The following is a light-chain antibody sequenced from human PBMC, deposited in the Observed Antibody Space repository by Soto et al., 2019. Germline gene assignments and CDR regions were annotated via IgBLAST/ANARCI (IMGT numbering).Light chain of an antibody. J-gene: IGKJ1*01. V-gene: IGKV3-15*01. Sequence: EIVMTQSPATLSVSPGERAALSCWASQSVSSNLAWYQQKPGQAPGLLIYGASTRATGIPARFSGSGSGTEFTLTISSLQSEDFAVYYCQQYNSWPRTFGQGTKVEIK. CDR1: QSVSSN. CDR2: GAS. CDR3: QQYNSWPRT.